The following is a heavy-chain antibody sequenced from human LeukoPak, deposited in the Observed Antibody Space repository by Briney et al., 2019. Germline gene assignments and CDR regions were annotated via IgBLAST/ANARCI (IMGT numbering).Heavy chain of an antibody. J-gene: IGHJ5*02. Sequence: SETLSLTCTVSGDSISSSSYYWGWIRQPPGKGLEWIGSIYYSGSTYYNPSLKSRVTISVDTSKNQFSLKLSSVTAADTAVYYCARVGIAAAPGVWFDPWGQGTLVTVSS. D-gene: IGHD6-13*01. CDR3: ARVGIAAAPGVWFDP. V-gene: IGHV4-39*07. CDR1: GDSISSSSYY. CDR2: IYYSGST.